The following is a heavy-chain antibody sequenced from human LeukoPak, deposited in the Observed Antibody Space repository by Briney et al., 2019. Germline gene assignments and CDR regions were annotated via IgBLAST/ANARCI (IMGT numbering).Heavy chain of an antibody. J-gene: IGHJ6*02. V-gene: IGHV1-46*01. CDR2: INPSGGST. D-gene: IGHD4-17*01. CDR3: ARGSSTVSEPYYYGMDV. CDR1: GYTSTSYY. Sequence: GASVKVSCKASGYTSTSYYMHWVRQAPGQGLEWMGIINPSGGSTSYAQKFQGRVTMTRDTSTSTVYMELSSLRSEDTAVYYCARGSSTVSEPYYYGMDVWGQGTTVTVSS.